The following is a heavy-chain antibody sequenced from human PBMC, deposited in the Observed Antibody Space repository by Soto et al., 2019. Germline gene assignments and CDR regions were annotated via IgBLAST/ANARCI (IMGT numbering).Heavy chain of an antibody. CDR2: IYHSGST. CDR1: GGSISSSNW. V-gene: IGHV4-4*02. CDR3: ARGAYYYGSGSYYRPTYYFDY. D-gene: IGHD3-10*01. J-gene: IGHJ4*02. Sequence: QVQLQESGPGLVKPSGTLSLTCAVSGGSISSSNWWSWVRQPPGKGLEWIGEIYHSGSTNYNPSHKRRVTISVDKSKNQFSLKLSYVTAADTAVYYCARGAYYYGSGSYYRPTYYFDYWGQGTLVTVSS.